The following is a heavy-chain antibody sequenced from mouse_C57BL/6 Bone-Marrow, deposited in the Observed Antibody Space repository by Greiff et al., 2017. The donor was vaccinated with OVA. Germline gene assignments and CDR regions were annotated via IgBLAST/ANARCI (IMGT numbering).Heavy chain of an antibody. V-gene: IGHV7-3*01. CDR2: IRNKANGYTT. J-gene: IGHJ3*01. D-gene: IGHD2-4*01. CDR3: ARRGDYDYDVWFAY. Sequence: EVHLVESGGGLVQPGGSLSLSCAASGFTFTDYYMSWVRQPPGKALEWLGFIRNKANGYTTEYSASVKGRFTISRDNSQSILYLQMNALRAEDSATYYCARRGDYDYDVWFAYWGQGTLVTVSA. CDR1: GFTFTDYY.